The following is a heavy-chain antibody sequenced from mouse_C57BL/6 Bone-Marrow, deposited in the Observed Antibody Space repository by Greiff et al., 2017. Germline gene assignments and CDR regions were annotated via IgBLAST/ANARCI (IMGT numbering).Heavy chain of an antibody. CDR3: VRGRLRRYFDV. CDR1: GYSFTDYN. J-gene: IGHJ1*03. Sequence: EVQLVESGPELVKPGASVKISCKASGYSFTDYNMNWVKQSNGKSLEWIGVINPNYGTTSYNQKFKGKATLTVDQSSSTAYMQLNSLTSEDSAGYYCVRGRLRRYFDVWGTGTTVTVSS. D-gene: IGHD2-4*01. CDR2: INPNYGTT. V-gene: IGHV1-39*01.